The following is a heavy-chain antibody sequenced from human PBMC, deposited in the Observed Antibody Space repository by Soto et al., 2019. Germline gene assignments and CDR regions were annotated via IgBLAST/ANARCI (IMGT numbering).Heavy chain of an antibody. V-gene: IGHV1-69*13. D-gene: IGHD3-22*01. J-gene: IGHJ4*02. CDR1: GGTFSSYA. CDR2: IIPIFGTA. Sequence: SVKVSCKASGGTFSSYAISWVRQAPGQGLEWMGGIIPIFGTANYAQKFQGRVTITADESTSTAYMELSSLRSEDTAVYYCAATYYYDSSGYYAFDYWGQGTLVTVSS. CDR3: AATYYYDSSGYYAFDY.